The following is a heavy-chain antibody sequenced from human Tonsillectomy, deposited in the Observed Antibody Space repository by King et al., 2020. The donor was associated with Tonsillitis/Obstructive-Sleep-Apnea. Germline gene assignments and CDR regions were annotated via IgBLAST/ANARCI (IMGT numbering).Heavy chain of an antibody. CDR1: GFTFDDYG. Sequence: VQLVESGGGLVQPGRSLRLSCAASGFTFDDYGMYWVRQAPGRGLEWVSGISWDSGNIGYADSVKGRFTISRDNAKNSLYLQMNSLREEDTAVYYCATDLFIATAGTPGDASDIWGQGTMVTVSS. CDR3: ATDLFIATAGTPGDASDI. V-gene: IGHV3-9*01. D-gene: IGHD6-13*01. J-gene: IGHJ3*02. CDR2: ISWDSGNI.